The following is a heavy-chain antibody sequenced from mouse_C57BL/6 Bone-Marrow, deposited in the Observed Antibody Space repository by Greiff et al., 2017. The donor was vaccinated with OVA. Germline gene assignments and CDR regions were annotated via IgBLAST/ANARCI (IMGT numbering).Heavy chain of an antibody. CDR1: VYTFTSYW. CDR3: ARSEIRYHHWYFDV. Sequence: QVQLQQPGAELVKPGASVKLSCKASVYTFTSYWMHWVKQRPGRGLEWIGRIDPNSGGTKYNEKFKSKATLTVDKPSSTAYMQLSSLTSEDSAVYYCARSEIRYHHWYFDVWGTGTTVTVSS. CDR2: IDPNSGGT. V-gene: IGHV1-72*01. J-gene: IGHJ1*03. D-gene: IGHD1-1*01.